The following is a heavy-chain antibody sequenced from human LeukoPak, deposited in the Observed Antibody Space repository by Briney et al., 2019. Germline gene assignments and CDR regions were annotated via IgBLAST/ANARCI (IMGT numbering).Heavy chain of an antibody. J-gene: IGHJ4*02. D-gene: IGHD4-17*01. V-gene: IGHV3-23*01. Sequence: GGSLRLSCAASGFTFSSYAMSWVRQAPGKGLEWVSAISGSGGSTYYADSVKGPFTISRDNSKNTLYLQMNSLRAEDTAVYDCAKYKTSTVTTGFDYWGQGTLVTVSS. CDR3: AKYKTSTVTTGFDY. CDR1: GFTFSSYA. CDR2: ISGSGGST.